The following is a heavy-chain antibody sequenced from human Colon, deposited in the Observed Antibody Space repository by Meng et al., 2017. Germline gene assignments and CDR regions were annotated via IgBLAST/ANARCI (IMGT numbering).Heavy chain of an antibody. V-gene: IGHV1-2*02. D-gene: IGHD2-15*01. CDR1: GNNFSDCY. J-gene: IGHJ4*02. CDR3: ARSTPSLDY. CDR2: IVPNSGDT. Sequence: VGSGAEVKSPAAAVKISCKASGNNFSDCYIHWVRQAPGQGLVWMGWIVPNSGDTNYAQKYKGRVTMTRDTSISTTYMELIRLTSDDTAVYYCARSTPSLDYWGQGTLVTVSS.